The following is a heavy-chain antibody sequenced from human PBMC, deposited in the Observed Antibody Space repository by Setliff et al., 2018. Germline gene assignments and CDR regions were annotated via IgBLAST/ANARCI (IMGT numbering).Heavy chain of an antibody. D-gene: IGHD1-26*01. CDR2: IYRSGRT. CDR3: ARAPPNRYSGSYEYFYMDV. Sequence: SETLSLTCTVSGGSISSYYWIWIRQPPGKGLEWIGYIYRSGRTNYNTYLKSRVTLSVDTSNNQFSLKVSSVTAADTAVYYCARAPPNRYSGSYEYFYMDVWGKGTTVTVSS. J-gene: IGHJ6*03. V-gene: IGHV4-4*08. CDR1: GGSISSYY.